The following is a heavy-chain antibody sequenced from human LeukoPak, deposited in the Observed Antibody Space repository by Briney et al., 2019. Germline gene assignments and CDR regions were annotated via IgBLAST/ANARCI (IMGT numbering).Heavy chain of an antibody. CDR2: IYSGGST. J-gene: IGHJ4*02. Sequence: GGSLRLSCAASGFNVRSNYLGWVPQAPGKGLEWVSVIYSGGSTFYADSVKGRFTVSGDNSENTLYLQMSSLRAEDTAVYYCARDRMEDCSDGICSRFFDYWGQGTLVTVPS. CDR3: ARDRMEDCSDGICSRFFDY. D-gene: IGHD2-15*01. CDR1: GFNVRSNY. V-gene: IGHV3-66*02.